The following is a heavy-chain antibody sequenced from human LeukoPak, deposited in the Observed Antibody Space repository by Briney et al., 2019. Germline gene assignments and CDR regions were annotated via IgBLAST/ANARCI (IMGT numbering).Heavy chain of an antibody. CDR3: ARGRNRHMVRGVMVY. CDR2: ISSNGGST. J-gene: IGHJ4*02. Sequence: GGSLRLSCAASGFTFSSYAMHWVRQAPGKGLEYVSAISSNGGSTYYANSVKGRFTISRDNSKNTLYLQMGSLRSEDTAVYYCARGRNRHMVRGVMVYWGQGTLVTVSS. CDR1: GFTFSSYA. D-gene: IGHD3-10*01. V-gene: IGHV3-64*01.